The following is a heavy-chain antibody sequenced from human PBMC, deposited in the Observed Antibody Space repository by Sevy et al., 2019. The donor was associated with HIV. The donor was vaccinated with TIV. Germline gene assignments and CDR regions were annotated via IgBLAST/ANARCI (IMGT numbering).Heavy chain of an antibody. CDR2: ISYEGTET. CDR1: GFAFSSHA. D-gene: IGHD6-13*01. Sequence: GGSLRLSCAASGFAFSSHAMHWVRQAPGKGLEGVAVISYEGTETFYAASVEGRFTISRDNSKSMLSLQINSLRPEDTAVYYCARDGGYSIKWYPLYWGHGTLVTVSS. CDR3: ARDGGYSIKWYPLY. J-gene: IGHJ4*01. V-gene: IGHV3-30-3*01.